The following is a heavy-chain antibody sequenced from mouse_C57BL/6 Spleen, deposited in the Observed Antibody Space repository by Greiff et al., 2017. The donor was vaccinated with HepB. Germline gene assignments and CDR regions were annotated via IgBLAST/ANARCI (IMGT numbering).Heavy chain of an antibody. V-gene: IGHV14-4*01. CDR2: IDPENGDT. CDR1: GFNIKDDY. CDR3: TTPPVDAMDY. D-gene: IGHD1-1*01. Sequence: EVQVVESGAELVRPGASVKLSCTASGFNIKDDYMHWVKQRPEQGLEWIGWIDPENGDTEYASKFQGKATITADTSSNTAYLQLSSLTSEDTAVYYCTTPPVDAMDYWGQGTSVTVSS. J-gene: IGHJ4*01.